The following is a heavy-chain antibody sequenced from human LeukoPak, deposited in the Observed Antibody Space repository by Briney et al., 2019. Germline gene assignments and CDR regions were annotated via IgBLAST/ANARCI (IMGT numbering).Heavy chain of an antibody. CDR1: GGSFSGYY. CDR3: ARGLHYYGSGSYCDY. CDR2: INHSGST. J-gene: IGHJ4*02. Sequence: SETLSLTCAVYGGSFSGYYWSWIRQPPGKGLEWIGEINHSGSTNYNPSLTSRVTISVDTSKNQFSLKLSSVTAADTAVYYCARGLHYYGSGSYCDYWGQGTLVTVSS. D-gene: IGHD3-10*01. V-gene: IGHV4-34*01.